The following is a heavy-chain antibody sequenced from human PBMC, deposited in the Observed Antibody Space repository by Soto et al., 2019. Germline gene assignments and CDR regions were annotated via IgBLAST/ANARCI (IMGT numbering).Heavy chain of an antibody. CDR3: ARSDGRY. J-gene: IGHJ4*02. V-gene: IGHV4-61*05. CDR2: IYYSGST. Sequence: AETLSLTCTVSGCSISSSSYYWGWIRQPPGKGLEWIGYIYYSGSTNYNPSLKSRVTISVDTSKNQFSLKLSSVTAADTAVYYCARSDGRYWGQGTLVTVSS. CDR1: GCSISSSSYY.